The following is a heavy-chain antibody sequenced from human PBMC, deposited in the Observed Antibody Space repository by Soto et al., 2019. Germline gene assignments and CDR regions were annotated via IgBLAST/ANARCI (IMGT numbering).Heavy chain of an antibody. CDR3: AREAIIVIAAPEYYFDY. Sequence: EVQLVESGGDLVQRGGSLGLSCAASGFDASKTDMGWVRQAPGKGLEWVSVIYSGGYTNYADSVKGRFIVSRDSPKNTLYLQMDSLRAEDTAVYYCAREAIIVIAAPEYYFDYWGQGTLVTVSS. CDR2: IYSGGYT. J-gene: IGHJ4*02. D-gene: IGHD3-22*01. V-gene: IGHV3-66*01. CDR1: GFDASKTD.